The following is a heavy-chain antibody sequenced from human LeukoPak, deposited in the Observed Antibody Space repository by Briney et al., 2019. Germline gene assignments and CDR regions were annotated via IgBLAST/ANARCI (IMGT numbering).Heavy chain of an antibody. V-gene: IGHV3-9*01. J-gene: IGHJ5*02. CDR1: GFRFADYA. Sequence: GRSLRLSCAASGFRFADYAMHWVRQAPGKGLEWVSGISWNTANTGYADSVKGRFTISRDNARNSLYLQMNSLRVEDTGFYYCTKAPGVTTGWFDPWGQGTLVTVSS. CDR3: TKAPGVTTGWFDP. CDR2: ISWNTANT. D-gene: IGHD4-17*01.